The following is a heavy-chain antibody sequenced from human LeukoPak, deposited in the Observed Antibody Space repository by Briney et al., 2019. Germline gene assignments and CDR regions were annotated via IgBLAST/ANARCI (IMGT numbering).Heavy chain of an antibody. J-gene: IGHJ4*02. Sequence: SETLSLTCTVSGGSISSGGYYWSWIRQHPGKGLEWIGYIYYSGSTYYNPSLKSRVTISVDTSKNQFSLKLSSVTAADTAVYYCARFYGRETTVVTLWGQGTLVTVSS. CDR2: IYYSGST. D-gene: IGHD4-23*01. CDR3: ARFYGRETTVVTL. V-gene: IGHV4-31*03. CDR1: GGSISSGGYY.